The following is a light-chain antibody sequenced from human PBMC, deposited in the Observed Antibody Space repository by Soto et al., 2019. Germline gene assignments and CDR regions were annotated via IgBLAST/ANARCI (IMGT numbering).Light chain of an antibody. CDR1: SSDVGAYNY. J-gene: IGLJ1*01. CDR3: TSYTSISTYV. CDR2: DVT. V-gene: IGLV2-14*01. Sequence: QSVLTQPASVSGPPGQSITISCTGTSSDVGAYNYVSWYQHHPGKAPRLVIYDVTNRPSGISDRFSGSESGNTASLTISGLLAEDEADYYCTSYTSISTYVFGTGTKLTVL.